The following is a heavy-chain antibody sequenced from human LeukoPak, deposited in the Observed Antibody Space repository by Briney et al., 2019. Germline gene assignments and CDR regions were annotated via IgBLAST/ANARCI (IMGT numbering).Heavy chain of an antibody. D-gene: IGHD3-22*01. CDR3: ARVFSSGYPLGGGAFDI. CDR2: IIPFFGTT. Sequence: SVKVSCKASGGTFSTYAFSWVRQAPGQGLEWMGGIIPFFGTTNYTQKFQGRVTVTADESMSTAYMELSSLTSEDTAVYYCARVFSSGYPLGGGAFDIWGQGTRVTVSS. V-gene: IGHV1-69*01. J-gene: IGHJ3*02. CDR1: GGTFSTYA.